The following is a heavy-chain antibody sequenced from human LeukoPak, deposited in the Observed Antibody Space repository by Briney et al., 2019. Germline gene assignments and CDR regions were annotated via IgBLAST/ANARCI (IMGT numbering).Heavy chain of an antibody. Sequence: GGSLRLSCTASRFTLSHYAMQGARQAPGKGLEWVADIWYDASNKYYAESVKGRFTISRDNSKNTLYLQMNSLKAEDTAVYYCATVFSGTGSSGSFECWGQGTLVTVSS. J-gene: IGHJ4*02. CDR2: IWYDASNK. V-gene: IGHV3-33*08. D-gene: IGHD3/OR15-3a*01. CDR1: RFTLSHYA. CDR3: ATVFSGTGSSGSFEC.